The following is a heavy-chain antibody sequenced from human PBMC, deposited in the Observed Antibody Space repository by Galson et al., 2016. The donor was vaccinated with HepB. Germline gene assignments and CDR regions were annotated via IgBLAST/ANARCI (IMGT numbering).Heavy chain of an antibody. CDR2: IYWNDDK. CDR3: ANTFPTYYYGPDNSYYLDY. D-gene: IGHD3-10*01. CDR1: GFSLVTNGVG. Sequence: PALVKPTQTLTLTCTFSGFSLVTNGVGVGWIRQPPGKALEWLALIYWNDDKRYRPSLRSRLTITKDTSKNLVVLTMTNVDPVDTGTYYCANTFPTYYYGPDNSYYLDYWGQGTLVTVSS. J-gene: IGHJ4*02. V-gene: IGHV2-5*01.